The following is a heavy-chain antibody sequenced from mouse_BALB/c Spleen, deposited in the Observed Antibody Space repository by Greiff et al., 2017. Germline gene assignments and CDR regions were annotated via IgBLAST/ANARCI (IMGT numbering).Heavy chain of an antibody. D-gene: IGHD2-1*01. CDR2: IWAGGST. Sequence: QVQLKESGPGLVAPSQCLSITCTVSGFSLTSYGVHWVRQPPGKGLEWLGVIWAGGSTNYNSALMSRLSISKDNSKSQVFLKMSSLQTDDTAMYYCARDVEVYPWFAYWGQGTLVTVSA. CDR1: GFSLTSYG. V-gene: IGHV2-9*02. CDR3: ARDVEVYPWFAY. J-gene: IGHJ3*01.